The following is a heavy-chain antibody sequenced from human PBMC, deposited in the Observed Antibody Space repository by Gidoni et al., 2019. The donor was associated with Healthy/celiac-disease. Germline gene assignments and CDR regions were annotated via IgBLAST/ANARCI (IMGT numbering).Heavy chain of an antibody. CDR2: INHSGSN. D-gene: IGHD6-13*01. V-gene: IGHV4-34*01. CDR3: ARGDSSSWHFDY. J-gene: IGHJ4*02. Sequence: QVQLQQWGAGLLKPSETLSLTCAVYGGSFSGYYWSWIRQPPGKGLEWIGEINHSGSNNYNPSLKSRVTISVDTSKNQFSLKLSSVTAADTAVYYCARGDSSSWHFDYWGQGTLVTVSS. CDR1: GGSFSGYY.